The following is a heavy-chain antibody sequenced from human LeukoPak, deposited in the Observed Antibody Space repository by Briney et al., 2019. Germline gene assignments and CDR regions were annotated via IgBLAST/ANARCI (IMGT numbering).Heavy chain of an antibody. D-gene: IGHD6-13*01. Sequence: ASVKVSCKASGVTLTNYAMNWVRQAPGQGLEWMGAIIPIHGTTNSAQKFQGRVTITADESTSTAYMELSSLTSEDTAVYYCARGSSSSWYNPFDYWGQGTLVTVSS. CDR3: ARGSSSSWYNPFDY. V-gene: IGHV1-69*13. J-gene: IGHJ4*02. CDR2: IIPIHGTT. CDR1: GVTLTNYA.